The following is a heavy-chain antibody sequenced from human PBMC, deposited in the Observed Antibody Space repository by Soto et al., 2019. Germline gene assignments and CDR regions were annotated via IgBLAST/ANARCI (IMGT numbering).Heavy chain of an antibody. CDR3: ARGGSNAQDYYYGMDV. CDR2: IGTAGDT. D-gene: IGHD4-4*01. CDR1: GFTFSSYD. J-gene: IGHJ6*02. Sequence: GGSLRLSCAASGFTFSSYDMHWVRQATGKGLEWVSAIGTAGDTYYPGSVKGRFTISRENAKNSLYLQMNSLRAEDTAVYYCARGGSNAQDYYYGMDVWGQGTTVTVSS. V-gene: IGHV3-13*01.